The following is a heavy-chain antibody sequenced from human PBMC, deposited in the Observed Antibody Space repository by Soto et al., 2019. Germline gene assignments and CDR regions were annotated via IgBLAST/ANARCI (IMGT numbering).Heavy chain of an antibody. J-gene: IGHJ4*02. CDR2: NHTRGST. V-gene: IGHV4-61*01. CDR1: GVSIRSDYSC. D-gene: IGHD1-26*01. Sequence: SEPLSLSCSVSGVSIRSDYSCWHWMRQPAGKVLGGIGYNHTRGSTTYSPSLGSRVASSLDTSKNQLSLTLTSVTAADTAIYYCARLLDIKCWTLAFWGQGTLVTVSS. CDR3: ARLLDIKCWTLAF.